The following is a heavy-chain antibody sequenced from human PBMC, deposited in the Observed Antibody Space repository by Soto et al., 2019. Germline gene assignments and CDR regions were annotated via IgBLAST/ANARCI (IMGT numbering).Heavy chain of an antibody. Sequence: LQLQESGPGLAKPSETLSLTCSVSGGSISSSSYYWGWIRQPPGKGLEWTGSIHYSGSTYYNPSLRSRVTISVDTSKNQCFLKLSSVTAADTAVYYCARQDHYGYVFDYWGQGTLVTVSS. CDR3: ARQDHYGYVFDY. J-gene: IGHJ4*02. D-gene: IGHD5-18*01. CDR1: GGSISSSSYY. CDR2: IHYSGST. V-gene: IGHV4-39*01.